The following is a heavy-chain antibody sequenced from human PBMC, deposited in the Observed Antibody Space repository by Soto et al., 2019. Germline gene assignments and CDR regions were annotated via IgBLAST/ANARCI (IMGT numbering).Heavy chain of an antibody. CDR1: GGSISSYY. CDR2: IYYSGST. D-gene: IGHD3-16*01. Sequence: QVQLQESGPGLVKPSETLSLTCTVSGGSISSYYWSWIRQPPGKGLEWIGYIYYSGSTNYNPSLKSRVTISVDTSKNPGSLKLSSVTAADTAVYYCARRYGGNFEYWGQGTLVTVSS. V-gene: IGHV4-59*01. CDR3: ARRYGGNFEY. J-gene: IGHJ4*02.